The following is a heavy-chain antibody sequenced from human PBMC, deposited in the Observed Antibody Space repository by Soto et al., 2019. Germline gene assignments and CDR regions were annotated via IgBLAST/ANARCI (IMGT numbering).Heavy chain of an antibody. CDR1: GGSFSGYY. CDR3: ARGLFNAARVVPAALLSRRGYYYYYMDV. Sequence: SETLSLTCAVYGGSFSGYYWSWIRQPPGKGLEWIGEINHSGSTNYNPSLKSRVTISVDTSKNQFSLKLSSVTAADTAVYYCARGLFNAARVVPAALLSRRGYYYYYMDVWGKGTTVTVSS. V-gene: IGHV4-34*01. D-gene: IGHD2-2*01. CDR2: INHSGST. J-gene: IGHJ6*03.